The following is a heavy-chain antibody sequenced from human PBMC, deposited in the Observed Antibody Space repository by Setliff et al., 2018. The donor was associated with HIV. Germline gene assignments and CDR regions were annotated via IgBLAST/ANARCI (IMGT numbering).Heavy chain of an antibody. Sequence: ASVKVSCKASGGTFTNYIYSWVRQAPGQGPEWMGGIIPISDMTHYAQHFQGRVTITADTATSTAYMELTSLGSDDTAIYFCAGAPFRIMSAHYRTLDYWGQGTLVTVSS. J-gene: IGHJ4*02. CDR2: IIPISDMT. CDR3: AGAPFRIMSAHYRTLDY. D-gene: IGHD3-9*01. CDR1: GGTFTNYI. V-gene: IGHV1-69*10.